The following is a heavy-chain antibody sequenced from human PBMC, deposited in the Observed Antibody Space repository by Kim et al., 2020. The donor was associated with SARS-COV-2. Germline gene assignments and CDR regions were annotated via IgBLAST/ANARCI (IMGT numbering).Heavy chain of an antibody. D-gene: IGHD3-16*02. Sequence: SETLSLTCTVSGGSISSSSYYWGWIRQPPGKGLEWIGSIYYSGSTYYNPSLKSRVTISVDTSKNQFSLKLSSVTAADTAVYYCARRQSYYDYVWGSYRPANLDYWGQGTLVTVSS. CDR3: ARRQSYYDYVWGSYRPANLDY. J-gene: IGHJ4*02. CDR2: IYYSGST. V-gene: IGHV4-39*01. CDR1: GGSISSSSYY.